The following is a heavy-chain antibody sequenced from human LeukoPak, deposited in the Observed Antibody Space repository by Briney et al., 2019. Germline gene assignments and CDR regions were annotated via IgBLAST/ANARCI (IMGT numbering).Heavy chain of an antibody. V-gene: IGHV4-61*05. CDR1: GGSLRSSSHY. J-gene: IGHJ4*02. Sequence: PSETLSLTCTVSGGSLRSSSHYWAWIRQPPGKGLEWIGYIYYSGSTNYNPSLKSRVTISVDTSKNQFSLKLSSVTAADTAVYYCASYLPEDGYNPKPPPAPYFDYWGQGTLVTVSS. D-gene: IGHD5-24*01. CDR2: IYYSGST. CDR3: ASYLPEDGYNPKPPPAPYFDY.